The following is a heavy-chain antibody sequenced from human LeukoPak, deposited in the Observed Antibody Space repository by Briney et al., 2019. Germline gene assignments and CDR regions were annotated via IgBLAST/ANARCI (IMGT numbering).Heavy chain of an antibody. D-gene: IGHD6-6*01. Sequence: SVTVSCKASGGTFSSYAISWVRQAPGQGLEWMGGIIPIFGTASYAQKFQGRVTITADKSTSTAYMELSSLRSEDTAVYYCASHSSSSYYYSYMDVWGKGTTVTVSS. V-gene: IGHV1-69*06. CDR2: IIPIFGTA. CDR1: GGTFSSYA. CDR3: ASHSSSSYYYSYMDV. J-gene: IGHJ6*03.